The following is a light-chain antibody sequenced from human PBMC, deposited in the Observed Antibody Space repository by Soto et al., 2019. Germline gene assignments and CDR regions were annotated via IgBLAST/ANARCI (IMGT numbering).Light chain of an antibody. V-gene: IGLV2-14*01. CDR2: EVR. CDR1: NRDVGSYNL. J-gene: IGLJ3*02. CDR3: SSYTTTSTLV. Sequence: QSVLTQPASVSGSPGQSITIACTGTNRDVGSYNLVSWYQQRPGEAPKLIISEVRNRPSGISYRVTGSKSGNTASLTISGLQAEDEADYYCSSYTTTSTLVFGGGTKLTVL.